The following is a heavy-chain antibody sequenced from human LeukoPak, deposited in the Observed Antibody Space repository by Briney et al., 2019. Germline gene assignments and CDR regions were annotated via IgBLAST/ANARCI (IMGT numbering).Heavy chain of an antibody. V-gene: IGHV1-8*02. Sequence: ASVKVSCKASGGTFSSYAISWVRQATGQGLEWMGWMNPNSGNTGYAQKFQGRVTMTRNTSISTAYMELSSLRSEDTAVYYCARGRGWKDIVVVKDNWFDPWGQGTLVTVSS. CDR1: GGTFSSYA. J-gene: IGHJ5*02. CDR3: ARGRGWKDIVVVKDNWFDP. CDR2: MNPNSGNT. D-gene: IGHD2-2*01.